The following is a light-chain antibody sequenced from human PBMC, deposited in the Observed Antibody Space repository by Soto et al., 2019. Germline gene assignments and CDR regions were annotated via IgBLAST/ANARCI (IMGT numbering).Light chain of an antibody. CDR3: QQLNSFTIT. J-gene: IGKJ5*01. CDR1: QAISSY. CDR2: AAS. V-gene: IGKV1-9*01. Sequence: DIQMTQSPSSLSASVGDRVTITCRASQAISSYLAWYQQKPGRDPKLLIYAASTLQSGVPSRFSGSGSGTEFNLTITRLQTEDFATYECQQLNSFTITFGQGTRLEIK.